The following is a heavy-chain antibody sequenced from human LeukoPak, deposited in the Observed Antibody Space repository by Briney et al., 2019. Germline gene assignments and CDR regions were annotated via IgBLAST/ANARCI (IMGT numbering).Heavy chain of an antibody. CDR2: INHSGST. CDR1: GGSFSGYY. D-gene: IGHD3-3*01. J-gene: IGHJ4*02. Sequence: SETLSLTCAVYGGSFSGYYWSWIRQPPGKGLEWIGEINHSGSTNYNPSLKSRVTISVGTSKNQFSLKLSSVTAADTAVYYCARRPKGLRFLEWLLYFDYWGQGTLVTVSS. V-gene: IGHV4-34*01. CDR3: ARRPKGLRFLEWLLYFDY.